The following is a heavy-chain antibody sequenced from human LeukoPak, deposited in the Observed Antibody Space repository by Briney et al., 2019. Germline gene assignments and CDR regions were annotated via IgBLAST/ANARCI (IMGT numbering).Heavy chain of an antibody. Sequence: SETLSLTCAVYGGSFSGYYWSWIRLPPGKGLEWIGDVGHSGSADYNPSLKSRVTISTDPSKSQFSLKLTSVTAADTAVYYCATRGDYSDTSGNSYDALDIWGQGTMVTVSS. CDR3: ATRGDYSDTSGNSYDALDI. CDR1: GGSFSGYY. V-gene: IGHV4-34*01. J-gene: IGHJ3*02. D-gene: IGHD3-22*01. CDR2: VGHSGSA.